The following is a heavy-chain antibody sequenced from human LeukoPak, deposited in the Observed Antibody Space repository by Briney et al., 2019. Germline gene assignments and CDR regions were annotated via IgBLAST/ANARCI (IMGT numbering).Heavy chain of an antibody. CDR2: ISSSSYYI. CDR1: GFTFSGYT. V-gene: IGHV3-21*04. D-gene: IGHD3-10*01. CDR3: ARERGDMIRGVLPYYFDY. Sequence: GGSLRLSCAASGFTFSGYTLNWVRQAPGKGLEWVSSISSSSYYIYYADSVKGRFTISRDNAKNSLYLQMNSLRAEDTAVYYCARERGDMIRGVLPYYFDYWGQGTLVTVSS. J-gene: IGHJ4*02.